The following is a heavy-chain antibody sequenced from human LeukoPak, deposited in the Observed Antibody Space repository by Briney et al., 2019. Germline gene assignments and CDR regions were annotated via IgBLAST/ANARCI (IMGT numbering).Heavy chain of an antibody. D-gene: IGHD6-19*01. Sequence: SVKVSCQASGGTFSSYAISWVRQAPGQGLEWMGGIIPIFGRANYPQKFQGRVTVTTDESTSTASMEMSSLRSEDTAVYYCARGDSSGWYPRYYFDYWGQGTLVTVSS. CDR3: ARGDSSGWYPRYYFDY. V-gene: IGHV1-69*05. CDR1: GGTFSSYA. CDR2: IIPIFGRA. J-gene: IGHJ4*02.